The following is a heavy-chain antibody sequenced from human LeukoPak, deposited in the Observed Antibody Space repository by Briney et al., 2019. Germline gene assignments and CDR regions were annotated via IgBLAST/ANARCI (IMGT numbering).Heavy chain of an antibody. Sequence: KTGGSLRLSCAASGFTFSDYYMSWIRQAPGKGLEWVSYISSSGSTIYYADSAKGRFTISRDNAKNSLYLQMNSLRAEDTAVYYCARGAVDYGDYPPDYWGQGTLVTVSS. CDR2: ISSSGSTI. CDR1: GFTFSDYY. D-gene: IGHD4-17*01. V-gene: IGHV3-11*01. J-gene: IGHJ4*02. CDR3: ARGAVDYGDYPPDY.